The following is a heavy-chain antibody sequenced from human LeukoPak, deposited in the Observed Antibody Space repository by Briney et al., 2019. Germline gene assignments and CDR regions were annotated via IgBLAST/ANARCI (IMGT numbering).Heavy chain of an antibody. V-gene: IGHV4-31*03. Sequence: SQTLSLTCTVSGGSISSGGYYWSWIRQHPGKGLEWIGYLYYSGSTYYNPSLKSRVTISVDTSKNQFSLKLSSVTAADTAVYYCARDRYTVVSWYFDLWGRGTLVTVSS. CDR1: GGSISSGGYY. CDR3: ARDRYTVVSWYFDL. CDR2: LYYSGST. D-gene: IGHD4-23*01. J-gene: IGHJ2*01.